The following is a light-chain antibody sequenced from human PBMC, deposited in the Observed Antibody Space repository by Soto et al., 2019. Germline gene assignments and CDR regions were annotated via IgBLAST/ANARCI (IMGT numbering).Light chain of an antibody. CDR2: DVS. CDR3: TSYSSSSTHVV. Sequence: QSALTQPASVSGSPGQSITLSCTGTSSDIGGYDYVSWYQRHPGKAPKLIIYDVSNRPSGVSNRFSGSKSGNTASLTISGLQAEDEAEYYCTSYSSSSTHVVFGGGTKVTVL. J-gene: IGLJ2*01. CDR1: SSDIGGYDY. V-gene: IGLV2-14*01.